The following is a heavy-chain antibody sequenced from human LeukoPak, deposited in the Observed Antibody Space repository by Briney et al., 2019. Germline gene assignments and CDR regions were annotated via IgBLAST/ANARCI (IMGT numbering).Heavy chain of an antibody. D-gene: IGHD2-15*01. CDR3: ARGRYCSADICSGGDAFDI. Sequence: SETLSLTCTVSGGSISNYYWSWIRQPAGKGLEWIGRIYTRGSTNYNPSLKSRVTMSVDTSMNQFSLKLSSVTATDPAVYYCARGRYCSADICSGGDAFDIWGQGTMVSVSS. CDR2: IYTRGST. V-gene: IGHV4-4*07. CDR1: GGSISNYY. J-gene: IGHJ3*02.